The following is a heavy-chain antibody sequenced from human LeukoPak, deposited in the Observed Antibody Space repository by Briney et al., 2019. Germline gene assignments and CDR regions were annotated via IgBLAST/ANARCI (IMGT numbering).Heavy chain of an antibody. V-gene: IGHV3-53*01. J-gene: IGHJ4*02. CDR1: GFTVSSNY. D-gene: IGHD3-10*01. CDR2: IYSGGST. Sequence: GGSLRLSCAASGFTVSSNYMSWVRQAPGKGLEWVSVIYSGGSTYYADSVKGRFTISRDNSKNTLYLQMNSLRAEDTAVYYCAGIINYGSGSYYNSLFDYWGQGTLVTVSS. CDR3: AGIINYGSGSYYNSLFDY.